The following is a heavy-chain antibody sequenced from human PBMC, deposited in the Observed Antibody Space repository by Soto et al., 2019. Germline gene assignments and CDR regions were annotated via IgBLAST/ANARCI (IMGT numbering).Heavy chain of an antibody. Sequence: ASVKVSCKASGYTFTSYGISWVRQAPGQGPEWMGWISAYNGNTNYAQKLQGRVTMTTDTSTSTAYMELRSLRSDDTAVYYCARDSQGYCSSTSCRYNWYDPWGQGTLVTVSS. D-gene: IGHD2-2*01. CDR1: GYTFTSYG. V-gene: IGHV1-18*01. CDR3: ARDSQGYCSSTSCRYNWYDP. J-gene: IGHJ5*02. CDR2: ISAYNGNT.